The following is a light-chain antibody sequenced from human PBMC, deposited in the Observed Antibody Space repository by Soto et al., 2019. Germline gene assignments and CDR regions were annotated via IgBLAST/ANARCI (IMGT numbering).Light chain of an antibody. V-gene: IGKV1-33*01. Sequence: DIQMTQSPSSLSASVGDRVTITCQASQDITNYLNWYQQKPGKAPRLLLYDASSLETGVPSRFSGSGSGTDFVLTISSLQPEDSATYYCQQLDSMPITFGQGTRLEIK. CDR1: QDITNY. CDR2: DAS. J-gene: IGKJ5*01. CDR3: QQLDSMPIT.